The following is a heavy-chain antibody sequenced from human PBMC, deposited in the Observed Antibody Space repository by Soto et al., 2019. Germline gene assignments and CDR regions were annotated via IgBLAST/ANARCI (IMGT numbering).Heavy chain of an antibody. Sequence: PSETLSLTWTVSGGSISSYYWSRIRQPPGKGLEWIGYIYYSGSTNYNPSLKSRVTISVDTSKNQFSLKLSSVTAADTAVYYCARAIAAAGDYYYYYYMDVWGKGTTVTVSS. D-gene: IGHD6-13*01. CDR1: GGSISSYY. V-gene: IGHV4-59*01. CDR2: IYYSGST. CDR3: ARAIAAAGDYYYYYYMDV. J-gene: IGHJ6*03.